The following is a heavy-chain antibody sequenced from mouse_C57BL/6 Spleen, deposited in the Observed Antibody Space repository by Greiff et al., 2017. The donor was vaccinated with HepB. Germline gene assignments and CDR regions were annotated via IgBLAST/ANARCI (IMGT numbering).Heavy chain of an antibody. D-gene: IGHD2-3*01. CDR1: GYAFSSSW. CDR3: ARDGSWYFDV. CDR2: IYTGDGDT. V-gene: IGHV1-82*01. J-gene: IGHJ1*03. Sequence: QVQLQQSGPELVKPGASVKISCKASGYAFSSSWMNWVKQRPGKGLEWIGRIYTGDGDTNDNGKFKGKATLTADKSSSTAYMQLSSLTSEDSAVYFVARDGSWYFDVWGTGTTVTVSS.